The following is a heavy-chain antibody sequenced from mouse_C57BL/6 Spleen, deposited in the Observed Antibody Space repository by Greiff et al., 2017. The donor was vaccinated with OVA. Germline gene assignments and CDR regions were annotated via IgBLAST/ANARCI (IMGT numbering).Heavy chain of an antibody. CDR3: ARQDYGTPFDY. V-gene: IGHV1-64*01. D-gene: IGHD1-1*01. J-gene: IGHJ2*01. CDR2: IHPNSGST. CDR1: GYTFTSYW. Sequence: QVQLKQPGAELVKPGASVKLSCKASGYTFTSYWMHWVKQRPGQGLEWIGMIHPNSGSTNYNEKFKSKATLTVDKSSSTAYMQLSSLTSEDSAVYYCARQDYGTPFDYWGQGTTLTVSS.